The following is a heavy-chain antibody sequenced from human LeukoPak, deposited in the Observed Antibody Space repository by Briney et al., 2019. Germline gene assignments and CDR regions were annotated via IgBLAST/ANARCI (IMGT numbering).Heavy chain of an antibody. CDR2: IHDDGST. CDR1: GGSIGSNY. V-gene: IGHV4-59*01. J-gene: IGHJ4*02. CDR3: ARSYYYGSGNVVFDH. Sequence: SETLSLTCTVSGGSIGSNYWSWIRQPPGKGLEWIGYIHDDGSTNFNPSLQSRVIISVDTSKSQFSLRLSSVTAADTAVYYCARSYYYGSGNVVFDHWGQGSLVTVSS. D-gene: IGHD3-10*01.